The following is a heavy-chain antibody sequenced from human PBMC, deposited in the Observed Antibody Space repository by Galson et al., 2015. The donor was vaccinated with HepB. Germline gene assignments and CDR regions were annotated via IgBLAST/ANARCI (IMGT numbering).Heavy chain of an antibody. D-gene: IGHD2-15*01. CDR3: ARGSYCSGGDCSDY. CDR1: GFTFSSYG. V-gene: IGHV3-48*01. J-gene: IGHJ4*02. Sequence: SLRLSCAASGFTFSSYGMNWVRQAPGKGLEWVSYISNNPSTMYYADSVKDRFTISRDNAQNSLYLQMNSLRAEDTAVYYCARGSYCSGGDCSDYWGQGTLVTVSS. CDR2: ISNNPSTM.